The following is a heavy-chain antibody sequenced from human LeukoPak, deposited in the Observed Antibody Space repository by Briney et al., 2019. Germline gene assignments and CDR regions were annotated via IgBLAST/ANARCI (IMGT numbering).Heavy chain of an antibody. J-gene: IGHJ4*02. CDR2: IYYSGST. CDR3: AINSGTGTPFDY. Sequence: PSETLSLTCTVSGGSISSGGYYWRWIRQHPGKGLEWIGYIYYSGSTYYNPSLKSRVTITVDAAKNQFSLKLSSVTAADTAVYYCAINSGTGTPFDYWGQGTLVTVSS. D-gene: IGHD3/OR15-3a*01. CDR1: GGSISSGGYY. V-gene: IGHV4-31*03.